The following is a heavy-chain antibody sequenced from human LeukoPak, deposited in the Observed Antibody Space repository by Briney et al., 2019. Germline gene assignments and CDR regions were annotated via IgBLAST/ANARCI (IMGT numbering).Heavy chain of an antibody. CDR2: IYHSGST. CDR3: ARAHFDYYDSSCYYYKVYYFYY. CDR1: GGSISSGGYS. Sequence: PSETLSLTCAVSGGSISSGGYSWSWLRQPPGTGLEWIGYIYHSGSTYYNPSLKSRVTISVDRSKNQFSLKLSSVTAADAAVYYFARAHFDYYDSSCYYYKVYYFYYWGQGTLVTVSS. D-gene: IGHD3-22*01. V-gene: IGHV4-30-2*01. J-gene: IGHJ4*02.